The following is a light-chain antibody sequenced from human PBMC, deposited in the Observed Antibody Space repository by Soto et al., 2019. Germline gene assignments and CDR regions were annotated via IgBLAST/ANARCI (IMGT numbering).Light chain of an antibody. J-gene: IGKJ4*01. CDR2: GAS. Sequence: EIVLRQSPGTLSFSPGERATLSFRASQSVSNSYLAWYQQKPGQAPRLLIYGASTRATDIPARFSGSGSGTEFTLTISSLQSDDYAVYYCQQYNNLPRTFGGGTKVDIK. CDR1: QSVSNSY. CDR3: QQYNNLPRT. V-gene: IGKV3-15*01.